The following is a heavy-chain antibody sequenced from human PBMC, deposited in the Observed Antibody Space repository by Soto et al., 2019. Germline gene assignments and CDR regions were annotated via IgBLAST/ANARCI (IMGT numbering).Heavy chain of an antibody. Sequence: QVQLVQSGAEVKKPGSSVKVSCKASGGTFSSYTISWVRQAPGQGLEWMGRIIPILVIANYAQKFHGRVTITADKSTSTAYMELSSLRSEDTAVYYCATQGLGYCSGGSCYARRAHHYYYMDVWGKGTTVTVSS. CDR3: ATQGLGYCSGGSCYARRAHHYYYMDV. J-gene: IGHJ6*03. CDR2: IIPILVIA. D-gene: IGHD2-15*01. V-gene: IGHV1-69*02. CDR1: GGTFSSYT.